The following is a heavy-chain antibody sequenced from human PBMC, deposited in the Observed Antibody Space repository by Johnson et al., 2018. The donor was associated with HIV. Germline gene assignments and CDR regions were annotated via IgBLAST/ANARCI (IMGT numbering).Heavy chain of an antibody. CDR1: GFTFSNAW. CDR3: TTGFAAFDI. J-gene: IGHJ3*02. CDR2: IKSKTDGGTT. V-gene: IGHV3-15*01. Sequence: EVQLVESGGGVVQAGKSLTLSCVASGFTFSNAWMSWVRQAPGKGLEWVGRIKSKTDGGTTDYAAPVKGRFTISRDDSKNTLYLQINSLKTEDTAVYYCTTGFAAFDIWGQGTMVTVSS.